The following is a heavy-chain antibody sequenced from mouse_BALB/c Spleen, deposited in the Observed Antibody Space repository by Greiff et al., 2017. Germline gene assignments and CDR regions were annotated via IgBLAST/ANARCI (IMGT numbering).Heavy chain of an antibody. CDR3: ARAGDGYYGDFDY. J-gene: IGHJ2*01. Sequence: EVKLVESGGGLVQPGGSRKLSCAASGFTFSDYGMAWVRQAPGKGPEWVAFISNLAYSIYYADTVTGRFTISRVNAKNTLYLEMSSLRSEDTAMYYCARAGDGYYGDFDYWGQGTTLTVSS. D-gene: IGHD2-3*01. V-gene: IGHV5-15*02. CDR1: GFTFSDYG. CDR2: ISNLAYSI.